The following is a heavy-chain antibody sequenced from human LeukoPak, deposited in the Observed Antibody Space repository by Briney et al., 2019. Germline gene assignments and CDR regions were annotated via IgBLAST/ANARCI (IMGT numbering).Heavy chain of an antibody. Sequence: SETLSLTCTVSGGSISSVSYYWSWIRQPPGKGLEWIGYIYYSGSTNYNPSLKSRVTMSVDTYKNQFSLRLSSVTAADTAVFYCARDRYTINWFDPWGQGTLVTVSS. D-gene: IGHD2-2*02. CDR3: ARDRYTINWFDP. J-gene: IGHJ5*02. CDR2: IYYSGST. V-gene: IGHV4-61*01. CDR1: GGSISSVSYY.